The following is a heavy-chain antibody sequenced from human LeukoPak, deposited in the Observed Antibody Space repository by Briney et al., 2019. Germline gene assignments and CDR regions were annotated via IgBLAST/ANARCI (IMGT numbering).Heavy chain of an antibody. Sequence: ASVKVSCKASEYSFTGYYIHWVRQAPGQGLEWMGWINPNSGGTSYVQKFQGWVTMTRDTSISTAYMELNSLRSNDTAVYYCARGEERNFYYYYGMDVWGQGTTVTVSS. CDR1: EYSFTGYY. D-gene: IGHD1-1*01. CDR2: INPNSGGT. CDR3: ARGEERNFYYYYGMDV. J-gene: IGHJ6*02. V-gene: IGHV1-2*04.